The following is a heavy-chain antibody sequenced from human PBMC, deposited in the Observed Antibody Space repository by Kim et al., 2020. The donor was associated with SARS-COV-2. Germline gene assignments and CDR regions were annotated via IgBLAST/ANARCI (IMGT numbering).Heavy chain of an antibody. D-gene: IGHD1-26*01. CDR1: GFSFRTYS. V-gene: IGHV3-21*01. J-gene: IGHJ4*02. CDR3: ARGLYSGSYAPSDY. Sequence: GGSLRLSCAASGFSFRTYSMNWIRQAPGKGLEWVSCISSESSSIHYADSVKGRFTISRDNAKNSLYLQMNSLRAEDTAVYYCARGLYSGSYAPSDYWGQG. CDR2: ISSESSSI.